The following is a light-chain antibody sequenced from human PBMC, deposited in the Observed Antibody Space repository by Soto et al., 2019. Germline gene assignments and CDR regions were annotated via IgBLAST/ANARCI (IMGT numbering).Light chain of an antibody. CDR1: GGHSSDA. CDR3: KTWGTGIRV. V-gene: IGLV4-69*01. Sequence: QPVLTQSPSASASLGASVKLTCTLSGGHSSDAIAWLQQQPEKGPRYLMKIYTDGSHRKGDGIPDRFSGSISGAERYLTISSLQSEDEAEYYCKTWGTGIRVFGAGTKLTVL. J-gene: IGLJ2*01. CDR2: IYTDGSH.